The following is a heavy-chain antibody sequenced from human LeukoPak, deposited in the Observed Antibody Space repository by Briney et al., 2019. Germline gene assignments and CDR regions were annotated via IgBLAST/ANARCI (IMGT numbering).Heavy chain of an antibody. V-gene: IGHV5-51*01. CDR1: GYSITSYW. CDR3: ARQEYCSGSSCYTWFDP. CDR2: IYPADSDI. J-gene: IGHJ5*02. Sequence: PGESLKISCKGSGYSITSYWIAWVRQMPGKGLEWMGMIYPADSDIRYSPSFQGQVTISADKSISTAYLQWSSLKASDTAMYYCARQEYCSGSSCYTWFDPWGQGTLVTVSS. D-gene: IGHD2-15*01.